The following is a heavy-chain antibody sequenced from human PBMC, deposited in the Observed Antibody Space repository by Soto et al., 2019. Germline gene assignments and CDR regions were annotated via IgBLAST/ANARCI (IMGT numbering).Heavy chain of an antibody. CDR3: ARGSSGPRIIAADFDY. CDR1: GFTFSSYS. D-gene: IGHD6-13*01. J-gene: IGHJ4*02. Sequence: GGSLRLSCAASGFTFSSYSMNWVRQAPGKGLEWVSSISSSSSYIYYADSVKGRFTISRDNAKNSLYLQMNSLRAEDTAVYYCARGSSGPRIIAADFDYWGQGTLVTVSS. V-gene: IGHV3-21*01. CDR2: ISSSSSYI.